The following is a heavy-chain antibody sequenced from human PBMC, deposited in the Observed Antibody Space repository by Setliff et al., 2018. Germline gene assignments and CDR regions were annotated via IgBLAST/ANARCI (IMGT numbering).Heavy chain of an antibody. J-gene: IGHJ4*02. V-gene: IGHV4-61*02. Sequence: SETLSLTCTVSGGSISSGSYYWSWIRHPAGKGLEWIGRVYTNGGSDYNPFLKSRVSISLDTSKNQFSLKLSPVTAADTAVYYCRFWSGYYKNDYWAQGTLVTVSS. D-gene: IGHD3-3*01. CDR3: RFWSGYYKNDY. CDR2: VYTNGGS. CDR1: GGSISSGSYY.